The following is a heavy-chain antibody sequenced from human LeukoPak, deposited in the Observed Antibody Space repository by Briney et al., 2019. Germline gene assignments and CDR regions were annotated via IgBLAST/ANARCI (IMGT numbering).Heavy chain of an antibody. D-gene: IGHD2-2*01. V-gene: IGHV3-30*04. Sequence: GGSLRLSCAASGFTFSSYAMHWVRQAPGKGLEWVAVISYDGSNKYYADSVKGRFTISREKSKNTLYLQMNSLRAEDTAVYYCAKVGHCSSTNCYAEFRFDYWGQGTLVTVSS. CDR2: ISYDGSNK. J-gene: IGHJ4*02. CDR1: GFTFSSYA. CDR3: AKVGHCSSTNCYAEFRFDY.